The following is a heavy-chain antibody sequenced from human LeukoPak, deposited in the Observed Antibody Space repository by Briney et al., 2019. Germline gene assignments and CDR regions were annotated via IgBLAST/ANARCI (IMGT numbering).Heavy chain of an antibody. D-gene: IGHD2-15*01. J-gene: IGHJ4*02. Sequence: GGSLRLSCEASGFTFTTYWIHWVRQGPGKGLVWVSRIKYDGSTSNYADSMKGRFTISRDNAKNSLYLQMNSLRAEDTAVYYCAREGVGYYLDQWGQGTLVTVSS. CDR1: GFTFTTYW. CDR3: AREGVGYYLDQ. CDR2: IKYDGSTS. V-gene: IGHV3-74*01.